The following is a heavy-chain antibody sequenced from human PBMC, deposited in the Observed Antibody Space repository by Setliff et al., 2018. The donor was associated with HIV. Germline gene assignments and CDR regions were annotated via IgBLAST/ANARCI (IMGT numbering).Heavy chain of an antibody. CDR1: GGSISDSRYY. J-gene: IGHJ4*02. V-gene: IGHV4-39*01. Sequence: PSETLSLTCTVSGGSISDSRYYWGWSRQPQGKGLEWIGNIYYSGSTYYSPSLKSRVTISVDTSKTQFSLKLSSVTAADTAVYYCARPVEMANREFDYWGQGTLVTVSS. CDR2: IYYSGST. CDR3: ARPVEMANREFDY. D-gene: IGHD1-26*01.